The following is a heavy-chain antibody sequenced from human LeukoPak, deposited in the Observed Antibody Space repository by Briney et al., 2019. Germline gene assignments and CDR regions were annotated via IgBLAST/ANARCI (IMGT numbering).Heavy chain of an antibody. CDR1: GGTFSSYA. CDR3: AREGDSSGWPGTFDY. Sequence: ASVKVSCKASGGTFSSYAMHWVRQAPGQRLEWMGWINAGNGNTKYSQKFQGRVTITRDTSASTAYMELSSLRSEDTAVYYCAREGDSSGWPGTFDYWGQGTLVTVSS. V-gene: IGHV1-3*01. CDR2: INAGNGNT. D-gene: IGHD6-19*01. J-gene: IGHJ4*02.